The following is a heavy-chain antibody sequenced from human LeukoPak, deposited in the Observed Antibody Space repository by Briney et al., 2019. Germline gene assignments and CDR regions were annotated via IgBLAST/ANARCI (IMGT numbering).Heavy chain of an antibody. V-gene: IGHV4-59*12. CDR1: AGSISSYY. J-gene: IGHJ4*02. CDR2: IYYSGST. Sequence: SETLSLTCTISAGSISSYYWSWIRQPPGKGREWIGYIYYSGSTNYNPSLKSRVTISVDTSKNQFSLRLSSVTAADTAVYYCARDYGGCLDYWGQGTLVTVSS. CDR3: ARDYGGCLDY. D-gene: IGHD4-23*01.